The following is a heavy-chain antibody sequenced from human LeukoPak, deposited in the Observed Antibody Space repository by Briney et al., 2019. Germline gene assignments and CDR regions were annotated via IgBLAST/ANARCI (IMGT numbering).Heavy chain of an antibody. V-gene: IGHV4-34*01. D-gene: IGHD2-2*01. CDR2: MNPSGST. J-gene: IGHJ6*03. CDR3: ARLVGYCSSTSCYVWGGPYYYYYMDV. CDR1: GGSFSGYY. Sequence: SETLSLTCAVYGGSFSGYYWTWIRQTPEKGLEWIGEMNPSGSTNYNPSLKSRVTISVDTSKNQFSLELSSVTAADTAVYYCARLVGYCSSTSCYVWGGPYYYYYMDVWGKGTTVTVSS.